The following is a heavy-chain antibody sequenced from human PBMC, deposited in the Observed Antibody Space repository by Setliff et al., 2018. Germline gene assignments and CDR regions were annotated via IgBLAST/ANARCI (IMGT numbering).Heavy chain of an antibody. Sequence: ASVKVSCKASGYTFTSYGISWVRQAPGQGLEWMGWISAYNGNTNYAQKLQGRVTMTTDTSTSTAYMELRSLRSDDTAVYYCARDKWELPTPNWFDPWGQGTLVTVSS. V-gene: IGHV1-18*01. D-gene: IGHD1-26*01. CDR3: ARDKWELPTPNWFDP. CDR2: ISAYNGNT. CDR1: GYTFTSYG. J-gene: IGHJ5*02.